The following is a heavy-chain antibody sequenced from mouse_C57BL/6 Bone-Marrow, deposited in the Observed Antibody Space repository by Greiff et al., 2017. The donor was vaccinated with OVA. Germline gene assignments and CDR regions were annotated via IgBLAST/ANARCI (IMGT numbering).Heavy chain of an antibody. D-gene: IGHD2-4*01. Sequence: EVQRVESEGGLVQPGSSMKLSCTASGFTFSDYYMAWVRQVPEKGLEWVANINYDGSSTYYLDSLKSRFIISRDNAKNILYLQMSSLKSEDTATYYCARQGLRRGYYAMDYWGQGTSVTVSS. J-gene: IGHJ4*01. CDR3: ARQGLRRGYYAMDY. CDR1: GFTFSDYY. V-gene: IGHV5-16*01. CDR2: INYDGSST.